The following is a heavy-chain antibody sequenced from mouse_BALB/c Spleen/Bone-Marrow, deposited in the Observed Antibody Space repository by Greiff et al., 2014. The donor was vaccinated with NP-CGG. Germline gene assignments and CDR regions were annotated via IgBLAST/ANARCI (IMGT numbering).Heavy chain of an antibody. CDR1: GFDFSGYW. J-gene: IGHJ3*01. CDR2: INPDSSTT. D-gene: IGHD2-3*01. CDR3: ARNDGYSFAY. Sequence: DVMLVESGGGLVQPGGSLKLSCAASGFDFSGYWMSWVRQAPGKGLEWIGEINPDSSTTNYTPSLKDKFIVSRDNAKNTLYLQMSKVRSEDTALYYCARNDGYSFAYWGQGTLVTVSA. V-gene: IGHV4-1*02.